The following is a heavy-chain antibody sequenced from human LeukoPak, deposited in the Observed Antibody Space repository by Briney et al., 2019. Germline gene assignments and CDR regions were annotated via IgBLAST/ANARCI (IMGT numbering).Heavy chain of an antibody. Sequence: ASVKVSCNASGYTFTSYGISWVRQPLGQGLEWMGWIISSNDNKNYAPKLQGRVTMTTDTSTSTAYMELRSLRSDDTAVYYCARDVAGSSGWFDYWGQGTLVTVSS. CDR3: ARDVAGSSGWFDY. D-gene: IGHD6-19*01. J-gene: IGHJ4*02. CDR1: GYTFTSYG. V-gene: IGHV1-18*01. CDR2: IISSNDNK.